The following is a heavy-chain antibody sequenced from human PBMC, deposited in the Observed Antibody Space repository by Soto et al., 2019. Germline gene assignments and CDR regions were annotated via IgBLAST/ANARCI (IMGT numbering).Heavy chain of an antibody. J-gene: IGHJ3*02. CDR2: ISAYNGNT. CDR3: ARDPAVVTPAAFDI. Sequence: GASVKVSCKASGYTFTSYGISWVRQAPGQGLEWMRWISAYNGNTNYAQKLQGRVTMTTDTSTSTAYMELRSLRSDDTAVYYCARDPAVVTPAAFDIWGQGTMATVS. V-gene: IGHV1-18*04. D-gene: IGHD2-21*02. CDR1: GYTFTSYG.